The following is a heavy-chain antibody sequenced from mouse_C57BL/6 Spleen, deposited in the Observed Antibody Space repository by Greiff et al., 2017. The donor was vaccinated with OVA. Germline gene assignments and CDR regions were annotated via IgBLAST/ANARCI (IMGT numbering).Heavy chain of an antibody. CDR1: GYTFTDYE. CDR2: IDPETGGT. J-gene: IGHJ2*01. D-gene: IGHD2-2*01. CDR3: TRLSTMVTTEVDY. V-gene: IGHV1-15*01. Sequence: QVQLQQSGAELVRPGASVTLSCKASGYTFTDYEMHWVKQTPVHGLEWIGAIDPETGGTAYNQKFKGKAILTADKSSSTAYMELRSLTSEDSAVYYCTRLSTMVTTEVDYWGQGTTLTVSS.